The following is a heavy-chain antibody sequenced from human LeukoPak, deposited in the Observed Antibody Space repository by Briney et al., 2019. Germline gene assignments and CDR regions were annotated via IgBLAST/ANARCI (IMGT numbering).Heavy chain of an antibody. CDR1: GYTFTGYY. V-gene: IGHV1-2*02. D-gene: IGHD6-6*01. Sequence: VASVKVSCKASGYTFTGYYMHWVRQAPGQGLEWMGWINPNSGGTNYAQKFQGRVTMTRDTSISTAYMELSRLSSVTAADTAVYYCASQELGYIAARGAFDYWGQGTLVTVSS. CDR3: ASQELGYIAARGAFDY. J-gene: IGHJ4*02. CDR2: INPNSGGT.